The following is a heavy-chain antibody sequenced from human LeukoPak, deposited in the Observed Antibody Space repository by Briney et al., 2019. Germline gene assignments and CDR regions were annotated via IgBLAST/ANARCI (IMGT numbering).Heavy chain of an antibody. CDR1: GGSISSSSYY. CDR2: MYYSGST. D-gene: IGHD6-19*01. J-gene: IGHJ4*02. Sequence: SETLSLICTVSGGSISSSSYYWVWIRQPPGKGLEWLGSMYYSGSTYYTPSLKSRVTISVDTSKSQFSLKLSSVTAADTAVYFCARSAAVGAVARFDYWGQGTLVTVSS. V-gene: IGHV4-39*01. CDR3: ARSAAVGAVARFDY.